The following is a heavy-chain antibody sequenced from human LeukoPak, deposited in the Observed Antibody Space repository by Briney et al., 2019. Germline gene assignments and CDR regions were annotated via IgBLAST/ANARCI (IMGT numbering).Heavy chain of an antibody. D-gene: IGHD3-10*02. CDR3: ARESVSGELFNCAMDV. V-gene: IGHV3-74*01. Sequence: GGSLRLSCATSGFTFSNYWMHWVRQVPGKGLEWVSRISADVESTRYADSVKGRFTISRDNVRNTLYMQMNTLKIEDTAIYYCARESVSGELFNCAMDVWGQGTTVTVSS. J-gene: IGHJ6*02. CDR1: GFTFSNYW. CDR2: ISADVEST.